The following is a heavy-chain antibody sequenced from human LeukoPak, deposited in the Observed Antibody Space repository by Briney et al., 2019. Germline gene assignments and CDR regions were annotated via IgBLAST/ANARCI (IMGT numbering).Heavy chain of an antibody. D-gene: IGHD1-1*01. V-gene: IGHV4-59*01. CDR1: GVSISSYY. J-gene: IGHJ4*02. CDR2: IYYSGST. CDR3: AAYNNNDYYFDY. Sequence: SETLSLTCKVSGVSISSYYWTWIRQLPGKGLEWIGYIYYSGSTNYNPSLKSRVTVSLDTSKNQFSLKLSSVSAADTAVYYCAAYNNNDYYFDYWGQGTLVTVSS.